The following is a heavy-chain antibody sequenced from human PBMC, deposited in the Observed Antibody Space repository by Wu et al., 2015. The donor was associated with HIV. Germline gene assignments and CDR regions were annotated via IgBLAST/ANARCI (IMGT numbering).Heavy chain of an antibody. V-gene: IGHV1-69*12. CDR1: GGTFTSHP. D-gene: IGHD3-22*01. J-gene: IGHJ4*02. CDR2: IIPILRTA. CDR3: ARDLTNYYDNSGYYRLDF. Sequence: HVQLVQSGTEVKKPGSSVKVSCKIFGGNPGGTFTSHPISWVRQAPGQGLEWMGGIIPILRTANYAQKFQGRVTITADELTTTAYMELTNLRLEDTAVYFCARDLTNYYDNSGYYRLDFWGQGTLVTVSS.